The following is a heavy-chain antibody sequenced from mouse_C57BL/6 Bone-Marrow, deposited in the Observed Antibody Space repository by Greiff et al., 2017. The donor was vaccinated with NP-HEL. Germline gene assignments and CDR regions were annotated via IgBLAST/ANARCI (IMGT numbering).Heavy chain of an antibody. V-gene: IGHV1-39*01. D-gene: IGHD1-1*01. CDR2: INPNYGTT. Sequence: EVQLQQSGPELVKPGASVKISCKASGYSFTDYNMNWVRQSNGKSLEWIGVINPNYGTTSYNQKFKGKATLTVDQSSSTAYMQLNSLTSEDSAVYYCARSRVTTVVATDFDYWGQGTTLTVSS. CDR3: ARSRVTTVVATDFDY. CDR1: GYSFTDYN. J-gene: IGHJ2*01.